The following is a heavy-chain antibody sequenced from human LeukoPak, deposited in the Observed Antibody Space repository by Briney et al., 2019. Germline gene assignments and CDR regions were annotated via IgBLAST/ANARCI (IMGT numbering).Heavy chain of an antibody. CDR3: ARWRIAARLYYYYGMDV. CDR2: INHSGST. Sequence: SETLSLTCAVYGGSFSGYYWSWIRQPPGKGLEWIGEINHSGSTNYNPSLKSRVTISVDTSKNQFSLKLSSVTAADTAVYYCARWRIAARLYYYYGMDVWGQGTTVTVSS. J-gene: IGHJ6*02. V-gene: IGHV4-34*01. D-gene: IGHD6-6*01. CDR1: GGSFSGYY.